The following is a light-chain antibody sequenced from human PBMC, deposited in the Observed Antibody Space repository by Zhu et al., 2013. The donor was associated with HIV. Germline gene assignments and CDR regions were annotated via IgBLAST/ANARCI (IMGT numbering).Light chain of an antibody. CDR1: KIGSRS. V-gene: IGLV3-21*03. CDR3: QVWDTSTEQVV. CDR2: DDD. Sequence: SYELTQPPSVSVAPGKTARITCGGDKIGSRSVHWYQQKPGQAPVLVVHDDDDRPSGIPERFSGSNSGNTATLTISSVEAGDEADYYCQVWDTSTEQVVFGGGTKLTVL. J-gene: IGLJ2*01.